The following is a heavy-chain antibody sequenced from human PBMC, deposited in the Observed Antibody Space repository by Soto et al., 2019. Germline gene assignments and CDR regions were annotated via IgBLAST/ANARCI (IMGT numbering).Heavy chain of an antibody. V-gene: IGHV4-39*02. Sequence: SLTCSVSGGSISGSPYHWGWIRQPPGKGLEWIGSIDDSGKVYYNPSLTGRATLFVDTSRNRFSLNLDSVTAADTAVYYCAIPPPIGVARSDCWGRGTMVAASS. CDR1: GGSISGSPYH. CDR3: AIPPPIGVARSDC. D-gene: IGHD3-10*01. J-gene: IGHJ4*02. CDR2: IDDSGKV.